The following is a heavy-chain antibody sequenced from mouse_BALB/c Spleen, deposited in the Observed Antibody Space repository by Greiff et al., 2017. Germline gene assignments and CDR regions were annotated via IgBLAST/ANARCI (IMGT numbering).Heavy chain of an antibody. J-gene: IGHJ3*01. Sequence: DVMLVESGGGLVKPGGSLKLSCAASGFTFSSYTMSWVRQTPEKRLEWVATISSGGGNTYYPDSVKGRFTISRDNAKNNLYLQMSSLRSEDTALYYCARSVSWFAYWGQGTLVTVSA. CDR2: ISSGGGNT. CDR1: GFTFSSYT. V-gene: IGHV5-9*03. CDR3: ARSVSWFAY.